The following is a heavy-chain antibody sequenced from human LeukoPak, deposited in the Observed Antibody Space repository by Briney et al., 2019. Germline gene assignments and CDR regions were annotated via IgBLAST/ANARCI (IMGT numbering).Heavy chain of an antibody. CDR2: ISAYGNT. J-gene: IGHJ4*02. V-gene: IGHV1-18*01. D-gene: IGHD2-15*01. CDR1: GYTFTIYG. CDR3: ASGIIGYYFDY. Sequence: ASVKVSCKTSGYTFTIYGISWVRQAPGQGVEWMGLISAYGNTNYAQNLQGRVTMTTDTSTSTAYMELRSLRSDDTAVYYCASGIIGYYFDYWGQGTLVTVSS.